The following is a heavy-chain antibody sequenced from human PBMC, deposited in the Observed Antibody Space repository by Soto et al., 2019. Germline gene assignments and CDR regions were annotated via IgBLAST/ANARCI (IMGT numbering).Heavy chain of an antibody. V-gene: IGHV3-30*18. J-gene: IGHJ4*02. CDR2: ISYDGSNK. CDR1: GSTFSSYG. Sequence: GGSLRLSCAASGSTFSSYGMHWVRQAPGKGLEWVAVISYDGSNKYYADSVKGRFTISRDNSKNTLYLQMNSLRAEDTAVYYCAKDRTGIAAAGTLDYWGQGTLVTVSS. CDR3: AKDRTGIAAAGTLDY. D-gene: IGHD6-13*01.